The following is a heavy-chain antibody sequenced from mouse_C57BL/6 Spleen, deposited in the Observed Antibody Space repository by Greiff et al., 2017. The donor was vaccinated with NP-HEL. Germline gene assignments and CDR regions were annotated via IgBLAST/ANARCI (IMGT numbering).Heavy chain of an antibody. J-gene: IGHJ2*01. D-gene: IGHD2-4*01. CDR1: GYTFTSYW. CDR2: IHPNSGST. Sequence: VQLQQPGAELVKPGASVKLSCKASGYTFTSYWMHWVKQRPGQGLEWIGMIHPNSGSTNYNEKFKSKATLTVDKSSSTAYMQLSSLTSEDSAVYYCARSYYDYDYYFDYWGQGTTLTVSS. CDR3: ARSYYDYDYYFDY. V-gene: IGHV1-64*01.